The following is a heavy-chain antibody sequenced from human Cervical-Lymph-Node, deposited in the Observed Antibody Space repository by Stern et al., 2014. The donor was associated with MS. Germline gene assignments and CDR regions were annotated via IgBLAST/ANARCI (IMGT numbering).Heavy chain of an antibody. J-gene: IGHJ5*02. D-gene: IGHD6-13*01. CDR2: SFLVCGTP. V-gene: IGHV1-69*01. CDR3: ALSSETSDRWYSLGYDL. CDR1: RGTFSKVP. Sequence: QMQLAQSGAEVTKPSPTVKVSCKASRGTFSKVPSCWVRQGPGQGLEWMGGSFLVCGTPTYAQEFRGRVTITADVSTSTVYMELSSLRSDDTAVYYCALSSETSDRWYSLGYDLWGQGTLVTVSS.